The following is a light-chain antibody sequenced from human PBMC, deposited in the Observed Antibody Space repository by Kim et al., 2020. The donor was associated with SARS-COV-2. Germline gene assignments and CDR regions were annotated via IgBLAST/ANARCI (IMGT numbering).Light chain of an antibody. CDR2: DTS. V-gene: IGLV7-46*01. CDR3: FLAYYGDRL. Sequence: QAVVTQEPSLTVSAGGTVTLTCASSTGTVTSDHYPYWFQQRPGQAPRTLIYDTSKKHSWTPARFSGSLLGGKAALTLSGAQPEDEADYYCFLAYYGDRLFGGGTQLTVL. CDR1: TGTVTSDHY. J-gene: IGLJ2*01.